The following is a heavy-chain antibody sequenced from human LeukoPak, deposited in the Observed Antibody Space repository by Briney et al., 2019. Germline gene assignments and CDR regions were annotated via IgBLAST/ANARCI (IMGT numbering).Heavy chain of an antibody. V-gene: IGHV3-23*01. CDR2: ISDSSGKT. CDR3: AKSRGGYGSGWYKGNYYYYMDV. Sequence: GGSLRLSCAASGFTFSNYSMSWVRQAPGKGLEWVSGISDSSGKTYYADSVKGRFTISRDNSKNTLYLQMNSLRAEDTAVYYCAKSRGGYGSGWYKGNYYYYMDVWGKGTTVTISS. D-gene: IGHD6-19*01. CDR1: GFTFSNYS. J-gene: IGHJ6*03.